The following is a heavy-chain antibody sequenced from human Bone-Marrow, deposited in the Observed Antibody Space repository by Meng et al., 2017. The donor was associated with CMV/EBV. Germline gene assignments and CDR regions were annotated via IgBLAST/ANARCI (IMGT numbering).Heavy chain of an antibody. D-gene: IGHD2-21*02. V-gene: IGHV3-48*03. J-gene: IGHJ6*02. CDR1: GFTFSSYE. CDR3: ARDGVTAKYYYSGMDI. CDR2: ISSSGSTI. Sequence: LKISCAASGFTFSSYEMNWVRQAPGKGLEWVSYISSSGSTIYYADSVKGRFTISRDNAKNPLYLQMNSPRAEDTAVYYCARDGVTAKYYYSGMDIWGQGATVTVSS.